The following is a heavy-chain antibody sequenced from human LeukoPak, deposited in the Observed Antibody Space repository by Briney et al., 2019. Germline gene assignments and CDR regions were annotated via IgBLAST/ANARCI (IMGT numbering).Heavy chain of an antibody. Sequence: SETLSLTCIVSGDSISTNIYYWCWIRQPPGKGLEWIGTSFNGGNTYYNPSLKSRVTIPIDASKNQFSLTLTSVTAEDTAVYYCATTSGYRNYYYYYVDVWGPGTTVTVSS. CDR2: SFNGGNT. V-gene: IGHV4-39*01. J-gene: IGHJ6*03. CDR3: ATTSGYRNYYYYYVDV. D-gene: IGHD3-3*01. CDR1: GDSISTNIYY.